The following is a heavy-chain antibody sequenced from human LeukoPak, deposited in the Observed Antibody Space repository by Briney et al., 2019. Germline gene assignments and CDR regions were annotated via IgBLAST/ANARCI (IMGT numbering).Heavy chain of an antibody. Sequence: SXTLSLTCTVSGGSISSYYWSWLRQPPGKGLEWIGYIYYSGSTNYNPSLKSRVTISVDTSENQFSLKLSSVTAADTAVYYCARDPPEKNAFDIWGQGTMVTVSS. J-gene: IGHJ3*02. CDR2: IYYSGST. CDR1: GGSISSYY. D-gene: IGHD5-24*01. V-gene: IGHV4-59*01. CDR3: ARDPPEKNAFDI.